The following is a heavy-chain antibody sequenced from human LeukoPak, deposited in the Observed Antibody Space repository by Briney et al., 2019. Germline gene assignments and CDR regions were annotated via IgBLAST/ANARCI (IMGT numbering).Heavy chain of an antibody. CDR3: ASSRRWGSYPLEAFDI. J-gene: IGHJ3*02. CDR2: IYYSGST. Sequence: SETLSLTYTVSGGSISSYYWGWIRQPPGKGLEWIGSIYYSGSTYYNPSLKSRVTISVDTSKNQFSLKLSSVTAADTAVYYCASSRRWGSYPLEAFDIWGQGTMVTVSS. D-gene: IGHD3-16*02. CDR1: GGSISSYY. V-gene: IGHV4-39*01.